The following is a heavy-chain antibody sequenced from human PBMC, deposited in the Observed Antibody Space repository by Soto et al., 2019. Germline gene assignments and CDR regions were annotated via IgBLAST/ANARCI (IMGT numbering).Heavy chain of an antibody. CDR3: ARGRSDSAGSSFGRRMDV. D-gene: IGHD3-10*01. CDR1: GEALGSGQSY. J-gene: IGHJ6*02. V-gene: IGHV4-61*01. CDR2: TFVTGAT. Sequence: QVQLQESGPGLVKSSETLSLICFVSGEALGSGQSYWNWIRQAPGKGLEWIGHTFVTGATKYSASLKSPVTMSVDTSKSQISLTLTSVTAADSATYFCARGRSDSAGSSFGRRMDVWGQGTTVTVSS.